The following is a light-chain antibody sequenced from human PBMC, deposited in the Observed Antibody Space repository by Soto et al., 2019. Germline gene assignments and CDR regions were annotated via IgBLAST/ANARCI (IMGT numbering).Light chain of an antibody. CDR2: AAS. Sequence: DIQMPQSPSSLSASVGDRVTITCRASQSIVTYLNWYHQKPGQAPKLLIYAASNLQSGVPSRFSGSGSGTDFTLTISSLQPEDFATYYCQQCYSSPPWTFGQGTRLGIK. CDR3: QQCYSSPPWT. V-gene: IGKV1-39*01. CDR1: QSIVTY. J-gene: IGKJ5*01.